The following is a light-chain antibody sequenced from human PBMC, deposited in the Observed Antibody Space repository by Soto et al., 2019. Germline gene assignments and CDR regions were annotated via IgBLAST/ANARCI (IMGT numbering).Light chain of an antibody. Sequence: LTEPASVTGSPAQAAATSSTKTSSDVGGYNYVSWYQQHPVKAPKLMIYDVTNRPSGVSDRFSGSKSGNTASLTISGLQAEDEADYYCSSYTSSSTPYVFGTGTKVNVL. CDR1: SSDVGGYNY. J-gene: IGLJ1*01. CDR3: SSYTSSSTPYV. CDR2: DVT. V-gene: IGLV2-14*01.